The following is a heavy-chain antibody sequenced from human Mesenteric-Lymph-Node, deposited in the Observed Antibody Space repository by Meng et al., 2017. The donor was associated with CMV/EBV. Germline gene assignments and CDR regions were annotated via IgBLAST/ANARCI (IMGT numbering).Heavy chain of an antibody. D-gene: IGHD1-1*01. J-gene: IGHJ5*02. V-gene: IGHV4-31*02. CDR1: GSINNTTYY. Sequence: GSINNTTYYGTWMRQQQGKGLEWVGDIYYSGTAYHNPYLKSRLTISLDTSKNLCSMKLSSVTAADTAVYYCARHRDHHYPNFAFDLWGQGILVTVSS. CDR3: ARHRDHHYPNFAFDL. CDR2: IYYSGTA.